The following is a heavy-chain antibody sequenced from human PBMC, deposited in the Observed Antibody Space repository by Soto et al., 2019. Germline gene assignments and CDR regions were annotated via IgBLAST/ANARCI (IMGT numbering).Heavy chain of an antibody. D-gene: IGHD4-4*01. CDR2: ISSRSETI. V-gene: IGHV3-48*02. CDR3: ARALHRYSVGDY. J-gene: IGHJ4*01. CDR1: GFTFGSYS. Sequence: GGSLRLSCATSGFTFGSYSMNWVRQSPGQGLEWLSYISSRSETIYYADSVKGRFTVSRDNSRDSLYLQMNNLRDEDTAVYYCARALHRYSVGDYWGHGVRVTVSS.